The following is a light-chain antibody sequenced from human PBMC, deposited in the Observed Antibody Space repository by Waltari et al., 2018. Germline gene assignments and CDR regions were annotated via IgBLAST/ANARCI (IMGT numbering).Light chain of an antibody. J-gene: IGLJ3*02. V-gene: IGLV2-14*01. CDR3: SSYTSSATLV. Sequence: QSALTQPASVSGSPGPSIPIPCTRTSSDVGGYDYFSWYQQHPDKAPKLIIYDVTNRPSGVSNRFSGSKSGNTASLTISGLQAEDETYYYCSSYTSSATLVFGGGTKLTVL. CDR1: SSDVGGYDY. CDR2: DVT.